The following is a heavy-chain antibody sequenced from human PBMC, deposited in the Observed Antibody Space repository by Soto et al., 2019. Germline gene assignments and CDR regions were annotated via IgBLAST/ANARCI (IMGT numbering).Heavy chain of an antibody. CDR3: ARDHLGYCTNGVCSTFDP. CDR2: IIPIFGTA. Sequence: QVQLVQSGAEVKKPGSSVKVSCKASGGTFSSYAISWVRQAPGQGLEWMGGIIPIFGTANYAQKFQGRVTITADESTSTAYMELSSLRSEDTAVYYCARDHLGYCTNGVCSTFDPWGQGTLVTVSS. CDR1: GGTFSSYA. V-gene: IGHV1-69*01. D-gene: IGHD2-8*01. J-gene: IGHJ5*02.